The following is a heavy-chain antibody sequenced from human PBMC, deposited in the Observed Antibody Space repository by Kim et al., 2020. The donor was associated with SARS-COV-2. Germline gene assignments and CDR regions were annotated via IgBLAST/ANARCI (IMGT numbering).Heavy chain of an antibody. V-gene: IGHV3-23*01. J-gene: IGHJ2*01. CDR3: AKEQLLHRNTYWFRDWYFDL. D-gene: IGHD3-10*01. Sequence: RFTISRDNSKNTLYLQMNSLRAEDTAVYYCAKEQLLHRNTYWFRDWYFDLWGRGTLVTVSS.